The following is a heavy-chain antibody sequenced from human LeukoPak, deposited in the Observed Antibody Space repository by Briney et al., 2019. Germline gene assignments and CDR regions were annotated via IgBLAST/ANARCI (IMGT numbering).Heavy chain of an antibody. Sequence: PGGSLRLSCAASGFTFSSYRMNWVRQAPGKGLECVSSISSSSSYIYYADSVKGRFTISRDNAKNSLYLQMNSLRAEDTAVYYCARAHEVWFGELLQEGPLDYWGQGTLVTVSS. D-gene: IGHD3-10*01. V-gene: IGHV3-21*01. J-gene: IGHJ4*02. CDR2: ISSSSSYI. CDR3: ARAHEVWFGELLQEGPLDY. CDR1: GFTFSSYR.